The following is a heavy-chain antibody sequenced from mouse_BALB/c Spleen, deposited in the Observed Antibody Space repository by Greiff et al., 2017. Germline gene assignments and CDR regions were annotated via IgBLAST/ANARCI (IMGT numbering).Heavy chain of an antibody. V-gene: IGHV3-6*02. CDR2: ISYDGSN. Sequence: ESGPGLVKPSQSLSLTCSVTGYSITSGYYWNWIRQFPGNKLEWMGYISYDGSNNYNPSLKNRISITRDTSKNQFFLKLNSVTTEDTATYYCASGRYGHYFDYWGQGTTLTVSS. CDR1: GYSITSGYY. CDR3: ASGRYGHYFDY. D-gene: IGHD1-1*01. J-gene: IGHJ2*01.